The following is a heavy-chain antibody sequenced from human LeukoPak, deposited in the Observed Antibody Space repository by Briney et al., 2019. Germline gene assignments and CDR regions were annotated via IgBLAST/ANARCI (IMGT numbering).Heavy chain of an antibody. CDR3: AKGGSGVVVITTALDY. CDR2: IRYDGSKK. D-gene: IGHD3-22*01. V-gene: IGHV3-30*02. CDR1: GFTFSSYA. J-gene: IGHJ4*02. Sequence: GGSLRLSCAASGFTFSSYATHWVRQAPVKGLEWVAFIRYDGSKKYYADSVKGRFTISRDNSKNTLYLQMNSLRAEDTAVYYCAKGGSGVVVITTALDYWGQGTLVTVSS.